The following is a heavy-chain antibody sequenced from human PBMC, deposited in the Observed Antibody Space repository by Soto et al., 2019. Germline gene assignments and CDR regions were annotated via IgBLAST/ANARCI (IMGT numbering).Heavy chain of an antibody. Sequence: SETLSLSCAVYGGSFSGYYWSWIRQPPGRGLEWIGEINHSGSTNYNPSRKSRVTISVDTSKNQFSLKLGSVTTADTAVYYCARWVTTVCALAYYYCGMDVWGQGTTVPVSS. CDR1: GGSFSGYY. V-gene: IGHV4-34*01. CDR3: ARWVTTVCALAYYYCGMDV. D-gene: IGHD4-4*01. CDR2: INHSGST. J-gene: IGHJ6*02.